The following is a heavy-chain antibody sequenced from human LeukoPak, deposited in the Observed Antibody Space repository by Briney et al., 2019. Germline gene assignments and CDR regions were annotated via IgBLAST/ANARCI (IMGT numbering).Heavy chain of an antibody. D-gene: IGHD2-2*01. Sequence: SETLSLTCTVSGYSISSGYYWGWIRQPPGKGLEWIGSIYHSGSTYYNPSLKSRVTISVDTSKNQFSLKLSSVTAADTAVYYCARDSVYCSSTSCYPFDYWGQGTLVTVSS. V-gene: IGHV4-38-2*02. CDR2: IYHSGST. J-gene: IGHJ4*02. CDR3: ARDSVYCSSTSCYPFDY. CDR1: GYSISSGYY.